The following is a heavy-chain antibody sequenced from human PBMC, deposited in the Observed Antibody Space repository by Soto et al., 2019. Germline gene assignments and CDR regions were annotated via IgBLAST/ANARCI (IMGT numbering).Heavy chain of an antibody. CDR2: IYYSGST. CDR1: GVSVSSGSYY. Sequence: QVQLQESGPGLVKPSETLSLTCTVSGVSVSSGSYYWSWIRQPPGKGLEWIGYIYYSGSTNYNPSLKSRVTISVDTSKNPFSLKLSSVTAADTAVYYFARVHYGGNCFDYWGQGTLVTVSS. D-gene: IGHD2-15*01. CDR3: ARVHYGGNCFDY. V-gene: IGHV4-61*01. J-gene: IGHJ4*02.